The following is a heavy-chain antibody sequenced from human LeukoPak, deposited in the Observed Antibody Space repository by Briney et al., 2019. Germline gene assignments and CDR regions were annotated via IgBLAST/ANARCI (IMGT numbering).Heavy chain of an antibody. CDR3: VRDVDY. V-gene: IGHV3-7*01. CDR1: GFTFSNHW. CDR2: IKQDGSSI. Sequence: RGSLRLSCAASGFTFSNHWMSWVRQAPGKGLQWVANIKQDGSSIYYVDSVRGRFTISRDNARNSLYLQMNSLRAEDTAVYYCVRDVDYWGQGTLVTVSS. J-gene: IGHJ4*02.